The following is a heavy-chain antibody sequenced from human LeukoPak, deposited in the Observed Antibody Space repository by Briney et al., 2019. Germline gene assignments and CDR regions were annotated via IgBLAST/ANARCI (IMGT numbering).Heavy chain of an antibody. CDR1: GGSISSHY. D-gene: IGHD1-14*01. V-gene: IGHV4-59*11. CDR3: ARGPLTTFDP. J-gene: IGHJ5*02. Sequence: SETLSLTCTVSGGSISSHYWSWIRQPPGKGLEWIGYIYYSGSTNYNPSLKSRVTISGDTSKNQFSLKLSSVTAADTAVYYCARGPLTTFDPWGQGTLVTVSS. CDR2: IYYSGST.